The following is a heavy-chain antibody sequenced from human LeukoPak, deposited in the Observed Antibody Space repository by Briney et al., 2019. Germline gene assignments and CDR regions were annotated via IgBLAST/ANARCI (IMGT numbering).Heavy chain of an antibody. J-gene: IGHJ4*02. CDR2: IYSGGST. Sequence: GGSLRLSCAVSGLTVSDNFMSWVRQAPGKGLEWVSIIYSGGSTYYADSVKGRFTISRDVPENTLFLQMNNLRAEDTAMYYCVKDLEQWLGDFDYWGQGTLVTVSS. D-gene: IGHD6-19*01. CDR3: VKDLEQWLGDFDY. CDR1: GLTVSDNF. V-gene: IGHV3-53*01.